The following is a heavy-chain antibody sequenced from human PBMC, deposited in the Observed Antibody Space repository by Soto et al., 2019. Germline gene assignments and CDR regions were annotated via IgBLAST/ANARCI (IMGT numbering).Heavy chain of an antibody. CDR2: ISHDGSND. CDR1: GFTLSNYA. D-gene: IGHD1-26*01. Sequence: QVQLVESGGGVVQPGRSLRLSCAASGFTLSNYAMHWVRQAPGKGLEWVSVISHDGSNDYYADSVKGRFTISRDNSKNSLYLQMTSLRAEDTAVYYCAKDRPGTVSYQWGCVDVWGQGTTVTVSS. V-gene: IGHV3-30*18. J-gene: IGHJ6*02. CDR3: AKDRPGTVSYQWGCVDV.